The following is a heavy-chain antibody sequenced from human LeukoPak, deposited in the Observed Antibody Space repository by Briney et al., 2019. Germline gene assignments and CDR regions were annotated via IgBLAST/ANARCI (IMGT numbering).Heavy chain of an antibody. CDR2: IYYSGRT. CDR1: GGSISNTNYY. D-gene: IGHD5-12*01. Sequence: SETLSLTCTVSGGSISNTNYYWGWIRQPPGKGLEWIGSIYYSGRTYYYPSLKSRVTISVDTSKNQFSLKLTSVTAADTAVYYCARDAAGYDYFFGLGTPDYWGQGTLVTVSS. J-gene: IGHJ4*02. V-gene: IGHV4-39*07. CDR3: ARDAAGYDYFFGLGTPDY.